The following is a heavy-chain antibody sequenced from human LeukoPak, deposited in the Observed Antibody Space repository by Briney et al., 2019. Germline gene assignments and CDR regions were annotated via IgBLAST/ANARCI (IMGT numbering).Heavy chain of an antibody. CDR3: ASGLVSFDL. Sequence: XLTXTXSGGSXXRGGYYWGWIRQHPGKGLYCIRYIYYSGSTYYNPSLKSLVTISVDTSKNQFSLKLSSVTAADTAVYYFASGLVSFDLWGRGTLVTVSS. J-gene: IGHJ2*01. V-gene: IGHV4-31*01. CDR1: GGSXXRGGYY. D-gene: IGHD5/OR15-5a*01. CDR2: IYYSGST.